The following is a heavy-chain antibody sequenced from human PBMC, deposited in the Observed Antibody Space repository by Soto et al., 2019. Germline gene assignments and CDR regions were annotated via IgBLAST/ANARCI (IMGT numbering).Heavy chain of an antibody. Sequence: QVQLVQSGAEVKKPGSSVKVSCTASGGTFSSYTISWVRQAPGQGLEWMGRIIPILGIANYAQKFQGRVTITADKSTSTAYMELSSLRSEDTAVYYCARDDRGYCSGGSCYHAFDIWGQGTMVTVSS. D-gene: IGHD2-15*01. CDR1: GGTFSSYT. J-gene: IGHJ3*02. CDR2: IIPILGIA. V-gene: IGHV1-69*08. CDR3: ARDDRGYCSGGSCYHAFDI.